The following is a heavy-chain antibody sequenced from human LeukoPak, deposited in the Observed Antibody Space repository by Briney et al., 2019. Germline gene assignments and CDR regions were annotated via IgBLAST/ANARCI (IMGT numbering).Heavy chain of an antibody. D-gene: IGHD2-2*01. J-gene: IGHJ4*02. CDR1: GNYW. V-gene: IGHV3-74*01. Sequence: GGSLRLSCAASGNYWMHWVRQTPGKGLVWVSHINSDGSWTSYADSVKGRFTISKDNAKNTVYLQMNNLRAEDTAVYYCVSFYETYWGRGTLVTVSS. CDR2: INSDGSWT. CDR3: VSFYETY.